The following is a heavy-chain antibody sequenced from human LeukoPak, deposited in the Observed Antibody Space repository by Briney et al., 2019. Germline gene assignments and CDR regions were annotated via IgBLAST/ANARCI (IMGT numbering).Heavy chain of an antibody. D-gene: IGHD2-15*01. CDR1: GSTFSSYS. Sequence: GGSLRLSCAASGSTFSSYSMNWVRQAPGKGLEWVSSISSSSSYIYYADSVKGRFTISRDNAKNSLYLQMNSLRAEDTAVYYCARAQHCSGGSCYLAFDIWGQGTMVTVSS. CDR3: ARAQHCSGGSCYLAFDI. CDR2: ISSSSSYI. J-gene: IGHJ3*02. V-gene: IGHV3-21*01.